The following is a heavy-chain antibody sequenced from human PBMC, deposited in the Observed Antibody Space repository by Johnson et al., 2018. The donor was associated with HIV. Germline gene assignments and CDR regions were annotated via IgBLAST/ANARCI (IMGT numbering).Heavy chain of an antibody. CDR3: AKDRGITIFGPVIWGEPPDAFDI. CDR1: GFTFDDYA. Sequence: VQLVESGGVVAQPGGSLRLSCVASGFTFDDYAMHWVRQAPGKGLEWVSLITWDGGSTFYADSVKGRFTISRDNSKNTLYLQMNSLRAEDTAVYYCAKDRGITIFGPVIWGEPPDAFDIWGQGTMVTVSS. D-gene: IGHD3-3*01. CDR2: ITWDGGST. J-gene: IGHJ3*02. V-gene: IGHV3-43D*03.